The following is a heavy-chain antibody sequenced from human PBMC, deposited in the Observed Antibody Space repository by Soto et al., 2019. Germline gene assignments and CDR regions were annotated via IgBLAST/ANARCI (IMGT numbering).Heavy chain of an antibody. V-gene: IGHV3-23*01. Sequence: EVKVLESGGDLVQPGGSLRLSCVASGFTFSEYAMTWVRQAPGKGLDWVSSVSANGDITYYADSVKGRFTICRDNSNNTLLLQMNSLRAEDTALYYCARGDRGGSGSPASYYFSGLDVWGQGTTVIVSS. CDR1: GFTFSEYA. J-gene: IGHJ6*02. CDR3: ARGDRGGSGSPASYYFSGLDV. D-gene: IGHD3-10*01. CDR2: VSANGDIT.